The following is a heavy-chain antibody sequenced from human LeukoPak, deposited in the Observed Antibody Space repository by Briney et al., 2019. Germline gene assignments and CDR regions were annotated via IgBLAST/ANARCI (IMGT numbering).Heavy chain of an antibody. J-gene: IGHJ4*02. D-gene: IGHD3-10*01. CDR1: GFTFDDYG. V-gene: IGHV3-20*04. Sequence: GGSLRLSXAASGFTFDDYGMSWVRQAPGKGLEWVPGINWNGGSTGYADSVKGRFTISRDNAKNSLYLQMNSLRAEDTALYYCARGVTMVRGVIILPFDYWGQGTLVTVSS. CDR3: ARGVTMVRGVIILPFDY. CDR2: INWNGGST.